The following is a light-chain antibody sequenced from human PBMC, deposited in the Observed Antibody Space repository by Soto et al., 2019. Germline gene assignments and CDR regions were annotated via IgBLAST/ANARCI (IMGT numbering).Light chain of an antibody. CDR1: QSVSSN. V-gene: IGKV3-15*01. CDR3: QQYDNWPGT. Sequence: EIVMTQSPATLSVSPGERATLSCRASQSVSSNLAWYQQKPGQAPSLLLYGASTRATGFPARFSGSGSGTEFTLTISSLQSEDFAVYYCQQYDNWPGTFGQGTKVEIK. CDR2: GAS. J-gene: IGKJ1*01.